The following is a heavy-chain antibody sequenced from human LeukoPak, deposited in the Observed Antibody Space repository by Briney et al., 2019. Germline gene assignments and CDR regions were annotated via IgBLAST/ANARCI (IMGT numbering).Heavy chain of an antibody. V-gene: IGHV4-31*03. Sequence: SQTLSLTCTVSGGSISSGGYYWSWIRQDPGKGLEWIGYIYYSGSTYYNPSLKSRVTISVDTSKNQFSLKLSSVTAADTAVYYCARDHSDYGDYQPLDYWGQGTLVTVSS. D-gene: IGHD4-17*01. J-gene: IGHJ4*02. CDR2: IYYSGST. CDR1: GGSISSGGYY. CDR3: ARDHSDYGDYQPLDY.